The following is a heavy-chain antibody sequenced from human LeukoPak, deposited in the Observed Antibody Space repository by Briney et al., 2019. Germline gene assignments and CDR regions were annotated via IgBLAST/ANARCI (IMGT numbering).Heavy chain of an antibody. CDR2: ISGTGNTI. Sequence: HPGGSLRLSCAASGFTFRTYIMNWVRQAPGKGLEWVSYISGTGNTIYYADSVKGRFTISRDNAKNSLYLQMNSLRAEDTAVYYCARVTVGATADYLDYWGQGTLVTVSS. D-gene: IGHD1-26*01. CDR1: GFTFRTYI. CDR3: ARVTVGATADYLDY. J-gene: IGHJ4*02. V-gene: IGHV3-48*01.